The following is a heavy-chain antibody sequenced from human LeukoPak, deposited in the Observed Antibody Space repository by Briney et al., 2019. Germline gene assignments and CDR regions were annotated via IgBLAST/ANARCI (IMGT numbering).Heavy chain of an antibody. CDR3: ARATYYYDSSGYSGGYYFDY. Sequence: GGSLRLSCAASVFTFSSYDMHWVRHATGKGLEWVSAIGTAGDTYYPGSVKGRFTISRENAKNSLYLQMNSLRAGDTAVYYCARATYYYDSSGYSGGYYFDYWGQGTLVTVSS. J-gene: IGHJ4*02. V-gene: IGHV3-13*01. D-gene: IGHD3-22*01. CDR2: IGTAGDT. CDR1: VFTFSSYD.